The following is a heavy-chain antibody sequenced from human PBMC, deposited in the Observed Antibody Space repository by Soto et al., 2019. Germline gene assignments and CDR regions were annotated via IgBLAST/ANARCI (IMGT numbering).Heavy chain of an antibody. D-gene: IGHD3-3*01. CDR3: ARVGRFLEEICGMNI. CDR1: GGTFSSSA. V-gene: IGHV1-69*01. J-gene: IGHJ6*02. CDR2: IIPIFGTA. Sequence: QVQLVQSGAEVKKPGSSVKVSCKASGGTFSSSAISWVRQAPGHGLEWMGGIIPIFGTANYAQKFQGRVTSPEDESASTVYMGRSSLRSEDTAVYYYARVGRFLEEICGMNIWGQGTTVTVSS.